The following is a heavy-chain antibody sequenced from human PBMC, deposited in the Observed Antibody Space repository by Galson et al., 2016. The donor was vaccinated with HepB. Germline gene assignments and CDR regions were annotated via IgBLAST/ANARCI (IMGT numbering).Heavy chain of an antibody. V-gene: IGHV3-23*01. D-gene: IGHD3-22*01. CDR3: SKDFGREFYGSSGP. CDR1: GFIFSIYA. J-gene: IGHJ5*02. CDR2: IMHSGATT. Sequence: SLRLSCAASGFIFSIYAMNWVRQAPGKGLEWVSTIMHSGATTYYADSVRGRFTVSRDNFRNTLYLQMNNLRPEDTAVYYCSKDFGREFYGSSGPWGQGALVTVST.